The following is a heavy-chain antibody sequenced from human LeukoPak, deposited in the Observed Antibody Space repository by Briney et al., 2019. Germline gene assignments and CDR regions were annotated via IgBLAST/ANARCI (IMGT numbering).Heavy chain of an antibody. Sequence: LECVSLISSGDDTDYADSVKGRFTISRDNSKNTLYLQMNSLRAEDTAVYYCARVRPIPNWGQGTLVTVSS. CDR3: ARVRPIPN. D-gene: IGHD2-2*02. V-gene: IGHV3-53*01. CDR2: ISSGDDT. J-gene: IGHJ4*02.